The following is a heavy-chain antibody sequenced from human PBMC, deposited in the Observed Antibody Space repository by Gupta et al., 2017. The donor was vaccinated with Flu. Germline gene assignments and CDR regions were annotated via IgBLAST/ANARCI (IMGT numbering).Heavy chain of an antibody. CDR2: ISWNSGSI. Sequence: WVRQAPGKGLEWVSGISWNSGSIGYADSVKGRFTISRDNAKNSLYLQMNSLRAEDTALYYCAKDKGYGDLDYWGQGTLVTVSS. D-gene: IGHD4-17*01. J-gene: IGHJ4*02. V-gene: IGHV3-9*01. CDR3: AKDKGYGDLDY.